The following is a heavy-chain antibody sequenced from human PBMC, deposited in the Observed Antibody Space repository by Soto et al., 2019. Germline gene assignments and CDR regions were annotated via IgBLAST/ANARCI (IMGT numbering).Heavy chain of an antibody. D-gene: IGHD3-16*01. V-gene: IGHV1-8*01. CDR2: MNPNSGNT. Sequence: ASVKVSCKASGYTFTSYDINWVRQATGQGLEWMGWMNPNSGNTGYAQKFQGRVTMTRNTSISTAYMELSSLRSDDTAVYYCARDSVVPYYDYFWESYGSDAFYTWGQGNMVTVSS. CDR3: ARDSVVPYYDYFWESYGSDAFYT. J-gene: IGHJ3*02. CDR1: GYTFTSYD.